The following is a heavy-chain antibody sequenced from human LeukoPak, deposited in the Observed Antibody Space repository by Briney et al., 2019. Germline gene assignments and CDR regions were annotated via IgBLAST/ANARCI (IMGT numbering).Heavy chain of an antibody. CDR3: ARGSGY. V-gene: IGHV4-4*02. D-gene: IGHD6-25*01. CDR2: INHSGST. Sequence: KPSETLSLTCAVSGGSISSNNWWGWVRQPPGKGLEWIGEINHSGSTNYNPSLKSRVTISVDTSKNQFSLKLSSVAAADTAVYYCARGSGYWGQGTLVTVSS. J-gene: IGHJ4*02. CDR1: GGSISSNNW.